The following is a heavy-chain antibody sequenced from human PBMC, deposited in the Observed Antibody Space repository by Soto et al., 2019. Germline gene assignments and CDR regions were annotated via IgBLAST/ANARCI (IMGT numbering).Heavy chain of an antibody. CDR3: ARVSSSWYKDYFDY. CDR2: IIPIFGTT. CDR1: GGTFSNYA. V-gene: IGHV1-69*13. D-gene: IGHD6-13*01. Sequence: SVKVSCKASGGTFSNYAISWVRQAPGQGLEWMGGIIPIFGTTNYAQRFQGRVTITADESTSAAYMELSSLRSEDTAVYYCARVSSSWYKDYFDYWGQGTLVTVSS. J-gene: IGHJ4*02.